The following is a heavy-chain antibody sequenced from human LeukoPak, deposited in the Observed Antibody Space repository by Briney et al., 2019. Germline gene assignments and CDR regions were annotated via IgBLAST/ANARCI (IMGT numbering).Heavy chain of an antibody. CDR2: IRSKPNSYAT. CDR1: GFTFSGAA. D-gene: IGHD3-10*01. Sequence: PGGSLRLSCAASGFTFSGAAMHWVRQASGKGLEWVGHIRSKPNSYATTYAASVKGRFTISRDDSKYTAYLQMTSLKTEDTAVYYCIHYGSGSYSTVYWGQGTLVTVSS. J-gene: IGHJ4*02. V-gene: IGHV3-73*01. CDR3: IHYGSGSYSTVY.